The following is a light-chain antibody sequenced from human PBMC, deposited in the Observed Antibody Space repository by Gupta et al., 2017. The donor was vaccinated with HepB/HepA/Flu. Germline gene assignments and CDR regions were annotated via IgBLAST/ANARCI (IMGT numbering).Light chain of an antibody. CDR3: QQRNSPPIA. V-gene: IGKV1-39*01. CDR1: QSVSTY. CDR2: GAS. J-gene: IGKJ1*01. Sequence: DIQMTQSPSSLSASVGGRVTITCRARQSVSTYLNWYQHKPGKAPKILIYGASNLQSGVPSRFSGSGSGTEFTLTISRLQPEDFANYYCQQRNSPPIAFGQGTTVDIK.